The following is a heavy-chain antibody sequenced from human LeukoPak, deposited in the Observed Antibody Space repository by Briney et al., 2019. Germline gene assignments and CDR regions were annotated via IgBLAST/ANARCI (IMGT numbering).Heavy chain of an antibody. V-gene: IGHV1-2*02. CDR1: GYTFTGYY. D-gene: IGHD3-16*01. Sequence: GASVTVSFKASGYTFTGYYMHWVRQAPGQGLEWMGWINPNSGGTNYAQKFQGRVTMTRDTSISTAYMELSRLRSHDTAVYYCARAFDYTAAYLHYYYMDVWGKGTTVTVSS. CDR2: INPNSGGT. CDR3: ARAFDYTAAYLHYYYMDV. J-gene: IGHJ6*03.